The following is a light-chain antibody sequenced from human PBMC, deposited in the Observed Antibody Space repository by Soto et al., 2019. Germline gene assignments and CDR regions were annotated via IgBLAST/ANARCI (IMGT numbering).Light chain of an antibody. J-gene: IGKJ4*01. Sequence: EIVLTQSPATLSLSPGERVTLACRASQNVGNDLVWYHQKRGQAPRPLIYSASNRATGIPARFSGSGSGTDFPLTSSGLEPEDFAAHYCQQRSNWPPTFGGGTNVEIK. CDR1: QNVGND. CDR3: QQRSNWPPT. V-gene: IGKV3-11*01. CDR2: SAS.